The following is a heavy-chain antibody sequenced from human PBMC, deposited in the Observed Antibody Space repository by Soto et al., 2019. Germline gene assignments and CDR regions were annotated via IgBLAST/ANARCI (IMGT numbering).Heavy chain of an antibody. CDR2: IYNSGIT. CDR1: VGYISAGYYA. CDR3: ATYSKFFQI. V-gene: IGHV4-30-2*01. D-gene: IGHD4-4*01. Sequence: SETLSLTCAFSVGYISAGYYAWSWIRQPPGKGLEWIGFIYNSGITYYNSSLKSRVTISVDRSKNHFFLNLTSVTAADTAVYYCATYSKFFQIWGQGTKVTVSS. J-gene: IGHJ3*02.